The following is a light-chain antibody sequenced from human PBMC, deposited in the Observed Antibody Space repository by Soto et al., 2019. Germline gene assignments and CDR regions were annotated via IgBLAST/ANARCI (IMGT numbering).Light chain of an antibody. CDR3: QQYDNLPRT. J-gene: IGKJ3*01. CDR2: DAS. V-gene: IGKV1-33*01. CDR1: QDIGNN. Sequence: DIQMTQSPSSLSASVGDRITITCQASQDIGNNLNWYQQTPGSAPKLLIYDASNLETGVPSRFSGSGSGTDFTFTISSLQPEDTATYYCQQYDNLPRTFGPGTKVDI.